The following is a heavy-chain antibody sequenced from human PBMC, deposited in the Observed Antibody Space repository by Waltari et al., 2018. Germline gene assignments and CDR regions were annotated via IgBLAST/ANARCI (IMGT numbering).Heavy chain of an antibody. D-gene: IGHD7-27*01. Sequence: QVQLQESGPGLVKPSETLSLTCAVSGYSISSGYYCGWIRQHPGQGLEWIGSIYRSGSNYYNPSLKSRVNISVDPSKNQLSLKLSSGTASDTAVYYCARRTGGLGIGVWGQGSLVTGSS. CDR2: IYRSGSN. J-gene: IGHJ4*02. CDR3: ARRTGGLGIGV. CDR1: GYSISSGYY. V-gene: IGHV4-38-2*01.